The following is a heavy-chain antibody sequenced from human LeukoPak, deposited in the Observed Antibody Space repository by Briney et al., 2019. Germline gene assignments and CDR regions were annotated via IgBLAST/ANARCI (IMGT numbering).Heavy chain of an antibody. CDR3: ARFRTDGDYGGY. D-gene: IGHD4-17*01. Sequence: GASVKVSCKASGGTFSSYAISWVRQAPGQGLEWMGGIIPIFGTANYAQKFQGRVTITAAESTSTAYMELSSLRSEDTAVYYCARFRTDGDYGGYWGQGTLVTVSS. V-gene: IGHV1-69*13. CDR1: GGTFSSYA. CDR2: IIPIFGTA. J-gene: IGHJ4*02.